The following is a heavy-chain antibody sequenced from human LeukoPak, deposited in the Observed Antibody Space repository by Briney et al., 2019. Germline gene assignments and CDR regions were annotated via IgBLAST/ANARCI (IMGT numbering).Heavy chain of an antibody. CDR3: AKKMGGSGSYYYFDY. V-gene: IGHV3-23*01. J-gene: IGHJ4*02. CDR1: GFILSSFA. Sequence: GGSLRLSCAASGFILSSFAMTWVRQAPGKGLEWVSGISGSGGSTYYADSVKGRFTISRDNSKNTLYLQMNSLRAEDTAVYYCAKKMGGSGSYYYFDYWGQGTLVTVSS. CDR2: ISGSGGST. D-gene: IGHD3-10*01.